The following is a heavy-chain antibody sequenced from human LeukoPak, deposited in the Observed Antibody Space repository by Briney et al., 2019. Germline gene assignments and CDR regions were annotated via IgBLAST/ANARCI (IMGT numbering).Heavy chain of an antibody. CDR3: AKGQEYYYYMDV. CDR1: GFTFSSYG. Sequence: GGSLRLSCAAPGFTFSSYGMHWVRQAPGKGLEWVAVIWYDGSNKYYADSVKGRFTISRDNSKNTLYLQMNSLRAEDTAVYYCAKGQEYYYYMDVWGKGTTVTVSS. CDR2: IWYDGSNK. J-gene: IGHJ6*03. V-gene: IGHV3-33*06.